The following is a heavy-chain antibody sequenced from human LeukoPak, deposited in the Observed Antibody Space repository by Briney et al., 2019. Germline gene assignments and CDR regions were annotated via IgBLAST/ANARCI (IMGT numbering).Heavy chain of an antibody. V-gene: IGHV4-59*11. CDR2: IYYSGIT. J-gene: IGHJ5*02. D-gene: IGHD2-15*01. CDR1: GDSIRSHY. CDR3: ARGYCSGGSCYPGGNWFDP. Sequence: PSETLSLTCTVSGDSIRSHYWSWIRQPPGKGPEWIGYIYYSGITNYNPSLKSRVTISVDTSKNQFSLKLSSVTVADTAIYYCARGYCSGGSCYPGGNWFDPWGQGTRVTVSS.